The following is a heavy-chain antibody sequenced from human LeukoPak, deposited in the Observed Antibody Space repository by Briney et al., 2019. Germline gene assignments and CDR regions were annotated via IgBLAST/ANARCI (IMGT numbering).Heavy chain of an antibody. Sequence: GGSLRLSCAASGFTFSSYAMSWVRQAPGKGLEWVSAISGSGGSTYYADSVKGRFTISRDNSKNTLYLQMNSLRAEDTAVYYCAKARFLWFGEPCNYFYYWGQGTLVTVSS. CDR1: GFTFSSYA. CDR3: AKARFLWFGEPCNYFYY. V-gene: IGHV3-23*01. CDR2: ISGSGGST. J-gene: IGHJ4*02. D-gene: IGHD3-10*01.